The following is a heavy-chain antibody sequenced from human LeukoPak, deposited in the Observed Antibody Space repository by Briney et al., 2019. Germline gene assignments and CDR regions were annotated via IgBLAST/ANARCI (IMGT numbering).Heavy chain of an antibody. Sequence: GGSLRLSCAASGFTFSTYNMNWVRQAPGKGLEWVSSISSTSRYIYYADSVKARLTISRDNAKNSLYLQMSSLRADDTAVYYCARDRPTDGQYYSDYWGQGTLVTVSS. CDR3: ARDRPTDGQYYSDY. V-gene: IGHV3-21*01. CDR1: GFTFSTYN. J-gene: IGHJ4*02. D-gene: IGHD1-1*01. CDR2: ISSTSRYI.